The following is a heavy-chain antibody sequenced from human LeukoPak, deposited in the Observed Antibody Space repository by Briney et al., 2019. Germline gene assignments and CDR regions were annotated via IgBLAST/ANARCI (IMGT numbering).Heavy chain of an antibody. CDR1: GGSISSGGYY. V-gene: IGHV4-31*03. CDR3: ARRTVAGLYYYYYYMDV. J-gene: IGHJ6*03. CDR2: IYYSGST. Sequence: PSQTLSLTCTVSGGSISSGGYYWIWIRQHPGKGLEWIGYIYYSGSTYYNPSLKSRVTISVDTSKNQFSLKLSSVTAAETAVYSCARRTVAGLYYYYYYMDVWGKGTTVTVSS. D-gene: IGHD6-19*01.